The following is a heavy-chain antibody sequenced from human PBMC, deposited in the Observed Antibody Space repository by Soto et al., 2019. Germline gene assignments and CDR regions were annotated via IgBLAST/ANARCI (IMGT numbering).Heavy chain of an antibody. CDR1: GFTFSSYG. CDR3: AKSVYNWNDGFFDY. CDR2: ISYDGNNK. J-gene: IGHJ4*02. V-gene: IGHV3-30*18. D-gene: IGHD1-1*01. Sequence: QVQLVESGGGVVQPGRSLRLSCAASGFTFSSYGLHWVRQAPGKGLEWVAVISYDGNNKYYADSVKGRFTISRDNSKNTLCLQINSLRAEDTAVYYCAKSVYNWNDGFFDYWGQGTLVTVSS.